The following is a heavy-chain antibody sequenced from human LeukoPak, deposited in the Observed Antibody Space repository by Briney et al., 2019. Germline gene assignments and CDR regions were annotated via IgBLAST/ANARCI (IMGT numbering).Heavy chain of an antibody. CDR3: ARGRYSYGDDY. CDR1: GGSISSGSYY. CDR2: IYTSGST. Sequence: SETLSLTCTVSGGSISSGSYYWSWIRQPAGKGLEWIGRIYTSGSTNYNPSLKSRVTISVDTSKNQFSLKLSSVTAADTAVYYCARGRYSYGDDYWGQGTLVTVSS. D-gene: IGHD5-18*01. V-gene: IGHV4-61*02. J-gene: IGHJ4*02.